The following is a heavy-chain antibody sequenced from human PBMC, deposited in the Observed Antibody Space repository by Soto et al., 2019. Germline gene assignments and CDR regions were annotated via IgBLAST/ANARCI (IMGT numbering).Heavy chain of an antibody. Sequence: GGSLRLSCAASGFRFSLYAMHWLRQAPGKGLEWVGFIRSKAYGGTTEYAASVKGRFTISRDDSKSIAYLQMNSLKTEDTVVYYCTRDPPLYYYDSSGYQNKFDYWGQGT. D-gene: IGHD3-22*01. CDR2: IRSKAYGGTT. V-gene: IGHV3-49*03. CDR3: TRDPPLYYYDSSGYQNKFDY. CDR1: GFRFSLYA. J-gene: IGHJ4*02.